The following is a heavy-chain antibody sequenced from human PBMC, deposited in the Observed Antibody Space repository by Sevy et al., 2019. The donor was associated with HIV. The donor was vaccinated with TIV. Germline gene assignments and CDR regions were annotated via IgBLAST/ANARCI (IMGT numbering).Heavy chain of an antibody. Sequence: GGSLRLSCAAPGFTFSRYWMTWVRQAPGKGLEWVANIKQDESEKYYVDSVKGRFTISRDNAKNSLYLQMNSLRADDTAVYYCARAEQVTMLVVFGGLYFDSWGQGTLVTVSS. D-gene: IGHD3-22*01. V-gene: IGHV3-7*01. J-gene: IGHJ4*02. CDR1: GFTFSRYW. CDR2: IKQDESEK. CDR3: ARAEQVTMLVVFGGLYFDS.